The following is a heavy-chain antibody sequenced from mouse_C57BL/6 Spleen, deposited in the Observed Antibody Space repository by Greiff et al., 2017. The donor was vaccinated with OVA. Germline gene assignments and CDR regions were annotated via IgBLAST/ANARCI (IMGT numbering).Heavy chain of an antibody. CDR1: GYTFTDHT. Sequence: VKVVESDAELVKPGASVKISCKVSGYTFTDHTIHWMKQRPEQGLEWIGYIYPRDGSTKYNEKFKGKATLTADKSSSTAYMQLNSLTSEDSAVYFCARHQFITTPFDYWGQGTTLTVSS. CDR3: ARHQFITTPFDY. J-gene: IGHJ2*01. V-gene: IGHV1-78*01. CDR2: IYPRDGST. D-gene: IGHD1-1*01.